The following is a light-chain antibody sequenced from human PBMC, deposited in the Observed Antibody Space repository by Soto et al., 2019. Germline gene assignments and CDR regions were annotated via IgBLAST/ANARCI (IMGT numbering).Light chain of an antibody. CDR2: GAS. CDR1: QSISTK. CDR3: RRYRSWVGA. Sequence: EIVMTQFPATLAKSPGESATFSCRASQSISTKLAWYQQRPGQAPRLLMYGASTGATGIPARFSGRGSGTEFHLTISSLQSEDFAVYYCRRYRSWVGAFGQGTKVAI. J-gene: IGKJ1*01. V-gene: IGKV3-15*01.